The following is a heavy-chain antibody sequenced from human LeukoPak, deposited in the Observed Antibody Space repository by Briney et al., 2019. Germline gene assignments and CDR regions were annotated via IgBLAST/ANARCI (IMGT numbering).Heavy chain of an antibody. CDR3: ARRGAGYNWNSIGP. D-gene: IGHD1-7*01. CDR2: IYPGDSNT. Sequence: GESLKISCKAFGYSFTAYWIAWVRQMPGKGLEWMGIIYPGDSNTRYSPSFQGQVTISADKSISTAYLQWSSLKASDTAMYYCARRGAGYNWNSIGPWGQGTLVSVSS. V-gene: IGHV5-51*01. CDR1: GYSFTAYW. J-gene: IGHJ5*02.